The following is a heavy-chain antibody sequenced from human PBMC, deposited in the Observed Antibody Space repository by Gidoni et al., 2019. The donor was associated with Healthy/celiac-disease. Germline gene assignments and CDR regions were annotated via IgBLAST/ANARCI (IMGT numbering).Heavy chain of an antibody. CDR1: GGTFSSYA. CDR2: IIPIFGTA. CDR3: ARGLSSSSMDYYGMDV. V-gene: IGHV1-69*06. D-gene: IGHD6-6*01. Sequence: QVQLVQSGAEVKKPGSSVKVSCKASGGTFSSYAISWVRQAPGQGLEWMGGIIPIFGTANYAQKFQGRVTITADKSTNTAYMELSSLRSEDTAVYYCARGLSSSSMDYYGMDVWGKGTTVTVSS. J-gene: IGHJ6*04.